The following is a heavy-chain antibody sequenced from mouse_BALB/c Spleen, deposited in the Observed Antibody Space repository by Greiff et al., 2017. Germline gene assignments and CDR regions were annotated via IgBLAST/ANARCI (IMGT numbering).Heavy chain of an antibody. D-gene: IGHD1-1*01. CDR2: INPSNGRT. Sequence: QVQLQQPGAELVKPGASVKLSCKASGYTFTSYWMHWVKQRPGQGLEWIGEINPSNGRTNYNEKFKSKATLTVDKSSSTAYMQLSSLTSEDSAVYYCARWDYYGSSYGGYDYDDWGQGTTLTVSS. CDR1: GYTFTSYW. J-gene: IGHJ2*01. V-gene: IGHV1S81*02. CDR3: ARWDYYGSSYGGYDYDD.